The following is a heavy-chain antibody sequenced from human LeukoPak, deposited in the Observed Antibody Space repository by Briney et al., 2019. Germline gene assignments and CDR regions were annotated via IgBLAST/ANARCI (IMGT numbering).Heavy chain of an antibody. CDR1: GFTFTSSA. V-gene: IGHV1-58*01. CDR3: AAGPIFGVVYFDY. CDR2: IVVGSGNT. Sequence: GTSVKVSCKASGFTFTSSAVQWVRQARGQRLEWIGWIVVGSGNTNYAQKFQERVTITRDMSTSTAYMELSSLRSEDTAVYYCAAGPIFGVVYFDYWGQGTLVTVSS. D-gene: IGHD3-3*01. J-gene: IGHJ4*02.